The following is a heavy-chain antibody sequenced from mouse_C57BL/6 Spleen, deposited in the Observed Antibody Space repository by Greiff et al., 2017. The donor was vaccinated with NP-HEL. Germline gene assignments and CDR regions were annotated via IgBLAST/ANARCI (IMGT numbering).Heavy chain of an antibody. D-gene: IGHD2-5*01. CDR2: ISSGSSTI. CDR3: ARAGIVTTRVYYAMDY. J-gene: IGHJ4*01. CDR1: GFTFSDYG. Sequence: EVKLMESGGGLVKPGGSLKLSCAASGFTFSDYGMHWVRQAPEKGLEWVAYISSGSSTIYYADTVKGRFTISRDNAKNTLFLQMTSLRSEDTAMYYCARAGIVTTRVYYAMDYWGQGTSVTVSS. V-gene: IGHV5-17*01.